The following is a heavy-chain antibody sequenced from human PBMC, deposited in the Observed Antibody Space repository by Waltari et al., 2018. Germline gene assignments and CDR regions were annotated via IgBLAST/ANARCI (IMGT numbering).Heavy chain of an antibody. J-gene: IGHJ6*02. Sequence: SCAASGFTFSSYAMSWVRQAPGKGLEWVSAISGSGGSTYYADSVKGRFTISRDNAKNSLYLQMNSLRAEDTAVYYCARGEDIVVVTAIRQGYYYYGMDVWGQGTTVTVSS. CDR2: ISGSGGST. CDR1: GFTFSSYA. D-gene: IGHD2-21*02. CDR3: ARGEDIVVVTAIRQGYYYYGMDV. V-gene: IGHV3-23*01.